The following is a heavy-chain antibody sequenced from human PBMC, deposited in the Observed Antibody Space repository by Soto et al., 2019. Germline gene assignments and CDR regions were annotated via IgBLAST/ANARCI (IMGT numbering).Heavy chain of an antibody. D-gene: IGHD3-10*01. CDR3: AKGLRRLLRTQYYYGLDV. V-gene: IGHV3-23*01. CDR2: ISGSGGST. Sequence: WGTLRLSCAASGFTFSPYAMSWVRQAPGKGLEWVSSISGSGGSTHYADSVKGRFTVSRDNSKRALSLQMSSLREEDTATYYCAKGLRRLLRTQYYYGLDVWGRGTTVTVSS. CDR1: GFTFSPYA. J-gene: IGHJ6*02.